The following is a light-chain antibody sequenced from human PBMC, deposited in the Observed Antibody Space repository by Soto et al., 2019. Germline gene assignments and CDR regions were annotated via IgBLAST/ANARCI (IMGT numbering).Light chain of an antibody. V-gene: IGKV1-5*01. CDR1: QSISSW. CDR2: DAS. Sequence: DIQMTQSPSTLSASVGDRVTITCLASQSISSWLAWYQQKPGKAPKLLIYDASSLESGVPSRFSGSGSGTEFTLTISSLQPDDFATYYCQQSYSTLVTFGQGTRLEIK. CDR3: QQSYSTLVT. J-gene: IGKJ5*01.